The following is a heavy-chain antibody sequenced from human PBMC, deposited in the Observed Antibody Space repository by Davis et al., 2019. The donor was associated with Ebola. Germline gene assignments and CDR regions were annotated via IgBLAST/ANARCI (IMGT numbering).Heavy chain of an antibody. CDR1: GGTFSSYA. D-gene: IGHD2-2*01. Sequence: SVKVSCKASGGTFSSYAISWVRQAPGQGLEWMGGIIPIFGTANYAQKFQGRVTITADESTSTAYMELSSLRSEDTAVYYCASFNVVPAANVPRDNWYFDLWGRGTLVTVSS. V-gene: IGHV1-69*13. CDR3: ASFNVVPAANVPRDNWYFDL. CDR2: IIPIFGTA. J-gene: IGHJ2*01.